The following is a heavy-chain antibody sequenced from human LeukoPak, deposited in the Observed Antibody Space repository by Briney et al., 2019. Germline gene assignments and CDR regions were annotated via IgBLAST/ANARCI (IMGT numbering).Heavy chain of an antibody. D-gene: IGHD3-22*01. Sequence: ASVKVSCKVSGYTLTELSMHRVRQAPGKGLEWMGGFDPEDGETIYAQKFQGRVTMTEDTSTDTAYMELSSLRSEDTAVYYCATVPKPYYYDSSGYLDYWGQGTLVTVSS. J-gene: IGHJ4*02. CDR1: GYTLTELS. CDR2: FDPEDGET. V-gene: IGHV1-24*01. CDR3: ATVPKPYYYDSSGYLDY.